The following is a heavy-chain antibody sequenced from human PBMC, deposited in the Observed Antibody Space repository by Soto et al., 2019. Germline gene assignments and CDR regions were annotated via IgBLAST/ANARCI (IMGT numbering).Heavy chain of an antibody. J-gene: IGHJ4*02. CDR2: IKSKTDGGTT. Sequence: EVQLVESGGGLVKTGGSLRLSCAASGFTFSNAWMNWVRQSPGKGLEWVGRIKSKTDGGTTDYAEPVKGRFTISRDDSKNTLYLQMNSLKTEDTAVYYCTTAQAIFGVVTGDYWGQGTVVTVSS. CDR1: GFTFSNAW. V-gene: IGHV3-15*07. D-gene: IGHD3-3*01. CDR3: TTAQAIFGVVTGDY.